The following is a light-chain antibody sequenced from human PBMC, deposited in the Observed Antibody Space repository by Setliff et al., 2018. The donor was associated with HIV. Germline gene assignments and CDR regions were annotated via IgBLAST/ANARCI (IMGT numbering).Light chain of an antibody. CDR2: DNN. V-gene: IGLV1-40*01. J-gene: IGLJ2*01. CDR3: QSYDSSLSGVV. CDR1: NSNIGAGSD. Sequence: QSVLTQPPSVSGAPGQRVTISCTGSNSNIGAGSDVHWYQHLPGTAPKLLIFDNNNRPSGVPDRFSGSKSDTSASLAITGLQAEDEADYYCQSYDSSLSGVVFGGGTQLTVL.